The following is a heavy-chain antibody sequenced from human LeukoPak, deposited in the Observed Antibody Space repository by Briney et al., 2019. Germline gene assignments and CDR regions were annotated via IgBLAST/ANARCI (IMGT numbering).Heavy chain of an antibody. D-gene: IGHD2-2*02. Sequence: GGSLRLSCAASGFTFSDYYMSWIRQAPGKGLEWVSYISGSGKTIYFAHSVKGRFTISRDNAKNSLYLQMNSLRAEDTALYYCARDSCSTPSCYKPHDAFDIWGPGTMVTVSS. J-gene: IGHJ3*02. CDR3: ARDSCSTPSCYKPHDAFDI. CDR2: ISGSGKTI. V-gene: IGHV3-11*01. CDR1: GFTFSDYY.